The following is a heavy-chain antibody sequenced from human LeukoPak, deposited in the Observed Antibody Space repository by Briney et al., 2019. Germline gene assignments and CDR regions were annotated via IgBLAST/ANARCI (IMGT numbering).Heavy chain of an antibody. V-gene: IGHV3-30*18. CDR1: GFTFSNYG. CDR2: ISYDGPNK. CDR3: AKGRYHLATVTLLDY. D-gene: IGHD4-17*01. Sequence: GGSLRLSCAASGFTFSNYGMHWVRRAPGKGLEWVAVISYDGPNKYYADSVKGRFTISRDNSKNTLYLQMNRLRAEDTAVYYCAKGRYHLATVTLLDYWGQGTQVTVSS. J-gene: IGHJ4*02.